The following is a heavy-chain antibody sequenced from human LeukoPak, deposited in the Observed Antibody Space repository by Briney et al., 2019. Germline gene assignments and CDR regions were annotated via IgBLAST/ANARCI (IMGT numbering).Heavy chain of an antibody. D-gene: IGHD2-15*01. CDR2: IYTSGST. CDR3: ARDRAGGGYVSPSSYYYYMDV. Sequence: SETLSLTCTVSGGSISSYYWSWIRQPAGKGLEWIGRIYTSGSTNYNPSLKSRVTMSVGTSKNQLFLKLSSVTAADTAVYYCARDRAGGGYVSPSSYYYYMDVWGKGTTVTVSS. V-gene: IGHV4-4*07. CDR1: GGSISSYY. J-gene: IGHJ6*03.